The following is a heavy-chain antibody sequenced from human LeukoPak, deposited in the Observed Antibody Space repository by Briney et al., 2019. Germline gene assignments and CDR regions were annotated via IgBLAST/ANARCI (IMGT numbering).Heavy chain of an antibody. J-gene: IGHJ4*02. D-gene: IGHD1-20*01. CDR2: ISGSGGST. CDR3: AKTPNWNVDGYYYFDY. CDR1: GFTFSNSA. Sequence: PGGSLRLSCVASGFTFSNSALSWVRQAPGKGLEWVSDISGSGGSTYYADSVKGRFTISRDNSKNTLYLQMNSLRAEDTAVYYCAKTPNWNVDGYYYFDYWGQGTLVTVSS. V-gene: IGHV3-23*01.